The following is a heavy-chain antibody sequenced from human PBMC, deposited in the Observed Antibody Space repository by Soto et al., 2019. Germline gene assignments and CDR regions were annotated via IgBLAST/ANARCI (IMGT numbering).Heavy chain of an antibody. CDR1: GFTFGDNL. CDR2: LNPYNGNT. V-gene: IGHV1-3*01. Sequence: QVQLVQSGAALRKPGASVNISCWASGFTFGDNLINWVRQVPGQSLEWMGWLNPYNGNTKYSQTFQGRVTISRHSSASTAYVELTDLTSHDTAVYYCARDILYVGPRAYDAFNVWSDWTIAPASS. CDR3: ARDILYVGPRAYDAFNV. J-gene: IGHJ3*01. D-gene: IGHD2-8*01.